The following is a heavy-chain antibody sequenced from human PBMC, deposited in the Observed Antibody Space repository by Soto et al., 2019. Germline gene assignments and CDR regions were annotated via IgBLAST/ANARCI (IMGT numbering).Heavy chain of an antibody. CDR2: INPDGTGV. Sequence: EVQLVESGGGLVQPGGSLRLSCAASGLTFSSEFMSWIRQAPGRGLEWVAKINPDGTGVQYVDPVKGRFTVSRDNTKNSLFLQMNGLLVADTAVYYCARETWWRVDYWGQGNLVTVSS. CDR1: GLTFSSEF. V-gene: IGHV3-7*04. J-gene: IGHJ4*02. D-gene: IGHD2-15*01. CDR3: ARETWWRVDY.